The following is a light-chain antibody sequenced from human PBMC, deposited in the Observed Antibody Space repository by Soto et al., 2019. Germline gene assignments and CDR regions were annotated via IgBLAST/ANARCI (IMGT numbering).Light chain of an antibody. J-gene: IGKJ4*01. CDR1: QSVSSNF. CDR3: QQRSNWPPVT. V-gene: IGKV3D-20*02. Sequence: EIVLTQSPGTLSLSPGERATLSCRASQSVSSNFLAWYQQKPGQAPRLLISGASNRATGIPDRFSGSGSGTDFTLTISSLEPEDFGVYYCQQRSNWPPVTFGGGTKVDIK. CDR2: GAS.